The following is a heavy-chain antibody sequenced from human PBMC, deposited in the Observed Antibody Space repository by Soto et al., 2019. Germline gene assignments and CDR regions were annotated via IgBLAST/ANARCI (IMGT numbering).Heavy chain of an antibody. V-gene: IGHV1-8*01. D-gene: IGHD2-2*02. J-gene: IGHJ5*01. CDR1: GYTFTKYD. Sequence: QVQLVQSGAEVKTPGASVKVSCKASGYTFTKYDMNWVRQAPGQGLEWMGWMNPTSGNTGYAQKFQGRLTMTWDTATGRAHMELSSLRNEDTAVYYCARSDGHTFNWLDSWGQGTLVTVSA. CDR3: ARSDGHTFNWLDS. CDR2: MNPTSGNT.